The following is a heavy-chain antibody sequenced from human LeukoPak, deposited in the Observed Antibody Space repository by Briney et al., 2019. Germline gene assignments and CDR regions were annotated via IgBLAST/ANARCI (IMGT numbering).Heavy chain of an antibody. V-gene: IGHV3-21*01. D-gene: IGHD3-22*01. J-gene: IGHJ5*02. CDR1: EFIFSSYS. CDR3: ARDGSDSSGYYYVSYWFDP. CDR2: ISSSSSYI. Sequence: PGGSLRLSCAASEFIFSSYSMNWVRQAPGKGLEWVSSISSSSSYIYYADSVKGRFTISRDNAKNSLYLQMNSLRAEDTAVYYCARDGSDSSGYYYVSYWFDPWGQGTLVTVSS.